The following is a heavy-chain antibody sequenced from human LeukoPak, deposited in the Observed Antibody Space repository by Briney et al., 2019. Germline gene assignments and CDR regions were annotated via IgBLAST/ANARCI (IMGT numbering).Heavy chain of an antibody. J-gene: IGHJ4*02. CDR1: GFTCSSYA. Sequence: GGSLRLSCAASGFTCSSYAMSWVRQAPGKGLEWVSAISGGGGSTYYADSGKGRFTIARANSKNPLSLQMNSLRAEDTAVYYCAKDPCTNRVCYPFPYYFDYWGQATLVTVSS. CDR2: ISGGGGST. CDR3: AKDPCTNRVCYPFPYYFDY. D-gene: IGHD2-8*01. V-gene: IGHV3-23*01.